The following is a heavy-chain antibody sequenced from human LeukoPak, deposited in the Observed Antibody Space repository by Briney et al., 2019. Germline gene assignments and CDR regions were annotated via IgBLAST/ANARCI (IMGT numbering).Heavy chain of an antibody. CDR1: GFTFSSYA. D-gene: IGHD2-21*02. Sequence: GGSLRLSCAASGFTFSSYAMHWVRQAPGKGLEWVAVITYDGSNKYYADSVKGRFTISRDNSKNTLYLQMNSLRAEDTAVYYCARGVVVTAPPNHWGQGTLVTVSS. J-gene: IGHJ5*02. CDR3: ARGVVVTAPPNH. CDR2: ITYDGSNK. V-gene: IGHV3-30-3*01.